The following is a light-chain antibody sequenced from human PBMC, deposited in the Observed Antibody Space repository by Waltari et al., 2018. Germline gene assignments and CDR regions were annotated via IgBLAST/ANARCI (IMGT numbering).Light chain of an antibody. CDR1: QSLLHSNGYNY. CDR3: MQALQTPPWT. Sequence: DIVMTQSPLSLPVTPGEPASISCRSSQSLLHSNGYNYLDWYLQKPGQSPQLLIYLGSNRASGVPHRVSGSGSGTDVTLKISRVEAEDVGVYYCMQALQTPPWTFGQGTKVEIK. V-gene: IGKV2-28*01. CDR2: LGS. J-gene: IGKJ1*01.